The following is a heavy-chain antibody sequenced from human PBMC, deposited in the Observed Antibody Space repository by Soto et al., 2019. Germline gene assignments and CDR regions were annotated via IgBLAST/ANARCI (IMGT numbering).Heavy chain of an antibody. D-gene: IGHD4-17*01. Sequence: SVKVSCKASGGTFSSYAISWVRQAPGQGLEWMGGIIPIFGTANYAQKFQGRVTITADESTSTAYMELSSLRSEDTAVYYCARQPYGDYLNRFDPWGQGTLVTGSS. CDR2: IIPIFGTA. V-gene: IGHV1-69*13. CDR1: GGTFSSYA. J-gene: IGHJ5*02. CDR3: ARQPYGDYLNRFDP.